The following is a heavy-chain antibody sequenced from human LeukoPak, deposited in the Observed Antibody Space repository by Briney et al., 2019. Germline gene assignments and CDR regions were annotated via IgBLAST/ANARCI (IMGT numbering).Heavy chain of an antibody. J-gene: IGHJ4*02. D-gene: IGHD2-2*01. Sequence: SGGSLRLSCAASGFIFSNYAMHWVRQAPGKGLEWVAVISYDGRNKHYPDSVKGRFTISRDISTDTLWLQMDSLRTEDTAVYYCAKGPLRGTAAAIDYWGQGTLVTVSS. CDR2: ISYDGRNK. CDR3: AKGPLRGTAAAIDY. V-gene: IGHV3-30*18. CDR1: GFIFSNYA.